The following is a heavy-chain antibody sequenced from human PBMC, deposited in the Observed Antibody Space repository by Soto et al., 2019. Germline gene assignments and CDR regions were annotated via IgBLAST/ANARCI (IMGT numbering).Heavy chain of an antibody. CDR3: ARAGSSGYYLSWFDP. CDR2: IYYSGST. CDR1: GGSISSGDYY. D-gene: IGHD3-22*01. V-gene: IGHV4-30-4*01. J-gene: IGHJ5*02. Sequence: SETLSLTCTVSGGSISSGDYYWSWIRQPPGKGLGWIGYIYYSGSTYYNPSLKSRVTISVDTSKNQFSLKLSSVTAADTAVYYCARAGSSGYYLSWFDPWGQGTLVTVSS.